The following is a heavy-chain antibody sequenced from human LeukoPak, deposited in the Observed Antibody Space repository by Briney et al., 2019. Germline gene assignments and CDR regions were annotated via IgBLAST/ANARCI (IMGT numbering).Heavy chain of an antibody. V-gene: IGHV3-21*01. D-gene: IGHD1-26*01. CDR1: GFTFSSYS. CDR2: ISSSSSYI. Sequence: GGSLRLSCAASGFTFSSYSMNWVRQAPGKGLEWVSSISSSSSYIYYADSVKGRFTISRDNAKNSLYLQMNSLRAEDTAVYYCARDFVVGATRFDAFDIWGQGTMVTVSS. J-gene: IGHJ3*02. CDR3: ARDFVVGATRFDAFDI.